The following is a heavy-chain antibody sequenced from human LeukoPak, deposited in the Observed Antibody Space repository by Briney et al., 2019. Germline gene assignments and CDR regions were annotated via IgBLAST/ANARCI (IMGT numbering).Heavy chain of an antibody. D-gene: IGHD3-22*01. J-gene: IGHJ4*02. CDR1: GGSISSGGYS. Sequence: SQTLSLTCAVSGGSISSGGYSWSWIRQPPGKGLEWIGYIYHSGSTYYNPSLKSRVTISVDRSKNQFSLKLSSVTAADTAVYYCARTDPLYDSSGYYLDYWGQGTLVTVSS. CDR3: ARTDPLYDSSGYYLDY. V-gene: IGHV4-30-2*01. CDR2: IYHSGST.